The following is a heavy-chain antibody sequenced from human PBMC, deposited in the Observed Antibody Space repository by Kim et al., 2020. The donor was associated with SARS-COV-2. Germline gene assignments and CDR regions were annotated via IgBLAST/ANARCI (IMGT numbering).Heavy chain of an antibody. CDR3: ARDFRGSGDFWSGYYSAFDY. J-gene: IGHJ4*02. Sequence: GGSLRLSCAASGFTFSSYAMHWVRQAPGKGLEWVAVISYDGSNKYYADSVKGRFTISRDNSKNTLYLQMNSLRAEDTAVYYCARDFRGSGDFWSGYYSAFDYWGQGTLVTVSS. CDR1: GFTFSSYA. CDR2: ISYDGSNK. V-gene: IGHV3-30-3*01. D-gene: IGHD3-3*01.